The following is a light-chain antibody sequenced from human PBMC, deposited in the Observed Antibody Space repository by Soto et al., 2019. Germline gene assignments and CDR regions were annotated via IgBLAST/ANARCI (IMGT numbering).Light chain of an antibody. Sequence: EIVLTQSPGTLSLSPGERATLSCRASQSVSSSYLAWYQQKPGQAPRLLLHGASSRATGIPDRYSGSGAGTDFTLTISRLETEDFGVYYCQQYGSSPPTVGEGTKLDIK. CDR1: QSVSSSY. J-gene: IGKJ2*01. CDR2: GAS. V-gene: IGKV3-20*01. CDR3: QQYGSSPPT.